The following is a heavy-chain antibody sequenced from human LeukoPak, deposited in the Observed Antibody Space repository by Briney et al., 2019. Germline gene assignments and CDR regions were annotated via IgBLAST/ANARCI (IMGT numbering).Heavy chain of an antibody. J-gene: IGHJ2*01. Sequence: SETLSLTCTVSGGSISSSSYYWGWIRQPPGKGLEWIGSIYYSGSTYYNPSLKSRVTISVDTSKNQFSLKLSSVTAADTAVYYCARQTHYYDILTGYYIRGYFDLWGRGTLVTVSS. D-gene: IGHD3-9*01. V-gene: IGHV4-39*01. CDR2: IYYSGST. CDR3: ARQTHYYDILTGYYIRGYFDL. CDR1: GGSISSSSYY.